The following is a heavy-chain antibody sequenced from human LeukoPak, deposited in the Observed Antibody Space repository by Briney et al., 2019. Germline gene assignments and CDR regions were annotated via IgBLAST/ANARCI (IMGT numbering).Heavy chain of an antibody. J-gene: IGHJ4*02. V-gene: IGHV3-7*01. Sequence: GGSLRLSCAASGFTFRSYWMSGVRQSPGKGLEGVANIKQDGSEKYYVDSVKGRFTIPRDNAKNSLYLQMNSLSAEDTSVYYCARGYCSGGSCYDYWGQGTLVTVSS. D-gene: IGHD2-15*01. CDR1: GFTFRSYW. CDR3: ARGYCSGGSCYDY. CDR2: IKQDGSEK.